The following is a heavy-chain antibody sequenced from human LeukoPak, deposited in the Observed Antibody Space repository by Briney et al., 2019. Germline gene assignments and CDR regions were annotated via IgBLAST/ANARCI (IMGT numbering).Heavy chain of an antibody. V-gene: IGHV4-38-2*02. CDR1: GYSISSGYY. Sequence: SETLSLTCTVSGYSISSGYYWGWIRQPPGKGLEWIGSIYYSGSTYYNPSLKSRVTISVDTSKNQFSLKLSSVTAADTAVYYCARDTHEYNWFDPWGQGTLVTVSS. CDR3: ARDTHEYNWFDP. CDR2: IYYSGST. J-gene: IGHJ5*02.